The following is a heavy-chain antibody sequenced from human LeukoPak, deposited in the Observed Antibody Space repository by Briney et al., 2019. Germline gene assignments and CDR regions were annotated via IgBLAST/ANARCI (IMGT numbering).Heavy chain of an antibody. CDR2: IYYSGST. D-gene: IGHD5-18*01. J-gene: IGHJ5*02. V-gene: IGHV4-39*07. CDR1: GGSLSSSNYY. CDR3: AKGAGGFSYYNWFDP. Sequence: SETLSLTCTVSGGSLSSSNYYWGWIRQPPGKGLEWIGSIYYSGSTYYNPSLKSRVTISVDTSKNQFSLKLSSVTAADTAIYYCAKGAGGFSYYNWFDPWGQGTLVTVSS.